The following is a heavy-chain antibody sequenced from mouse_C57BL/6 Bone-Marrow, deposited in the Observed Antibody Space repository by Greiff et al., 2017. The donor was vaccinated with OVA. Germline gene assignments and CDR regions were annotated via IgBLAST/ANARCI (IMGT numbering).Heavy chain of an antibody. CDR2: ISDGGSYT. CDR1: GFTFSSYA. D-gene: IGHD2-3*01. CDR3: ARYDGYYVDY. V-gene: IGHV5-4*01. Sequence: EVQLVESGGGLVKPGGSLKLSCAASGFTFSSYAMSWVRQTPEKRLEWVATISDGGSYTYYPDNVKGRFTISRDNAKNNLYLQMSHLKSEDTAMYYCARYDGYYVDYWGQGTTLTVSS. J-gene: IGHJ2*01.